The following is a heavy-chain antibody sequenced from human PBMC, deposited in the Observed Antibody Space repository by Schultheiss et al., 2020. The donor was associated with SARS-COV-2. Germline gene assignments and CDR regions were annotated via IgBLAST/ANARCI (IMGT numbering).Heavy chain of an antibody. CDR3: ARVVGYGNNAGEVGYAMDD. Sequence: GGSLRLSCAASGFTFSKKAMSWVRQAPGKGLEWVAVVSYDGNNKYYADSVKGRFTISRDNSKNTLYLQMNSLRAGDTAVYYCARVVGYGNNAGEVGYAMDDWGQGTTVTVSS. CDR1: GFTFSKKA. CDR2: VSYDGNNK. J-gene: IGHJ6*02. V-gene: IGHV3-30*03. D-gene: IGHD1/OR15-1a*01.